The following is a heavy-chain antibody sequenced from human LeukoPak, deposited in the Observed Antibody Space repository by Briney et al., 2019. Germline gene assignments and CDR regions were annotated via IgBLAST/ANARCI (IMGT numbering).Heavy chain of an antibody. CDR2: ISSSSSYI. CDR3: AKDPGYVVVGFYYYYMDV. J-gene: IGHJ6*03. Sequence: GGSLRLSCAASGFTFSTYTMNWVRQAPGKGLEWVSSISSSSSYIYYADSLKGRFTISRDNAKKSLYLQMNSLRAEDTAVYYCAKDPGYVVVGFYYYYMDVWGKGTTVTVSS. D-gene: IGHD2-15*01. CDR1: GFTFSTYT. V-gene: IGHV3-21*04.